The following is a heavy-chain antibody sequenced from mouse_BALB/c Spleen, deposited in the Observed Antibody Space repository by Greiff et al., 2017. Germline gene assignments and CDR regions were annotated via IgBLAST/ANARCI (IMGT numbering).Heavy chain of an antibody. D-gene: IGHD2-4*01. V-gene: IGHV2-3*01. CDR2: IWGDGST. CDR1: GFSLTSYG. Sequence: VKLMESGPGLVAPSQSLSITCTVSGFSLTSYGVSWVRQPPGKGLEWLGVIWGDGSTNYHSALISRLSISKDNSKSQVFLKLNSLQTDDTATYYCAKPEGSTMKAWFAYWGQGTLVTVSA. CDR3: AKPEGSTMKAWFAY. J-gene: IGHJ3*01.